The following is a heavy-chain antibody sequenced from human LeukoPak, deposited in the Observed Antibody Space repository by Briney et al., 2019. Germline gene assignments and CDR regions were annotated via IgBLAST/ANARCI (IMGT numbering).Heavy chain of an antibody. CDR3: ARAQPYSSSWPDY. CDR2: IYHSGST. CDR1: GGSISSSNW. V-gene: IGHV4-4*02. D-gene: IGHD6-13*01. J-gene: IGHJ4*02. Sequence: SETLSLTCAVSGGSISSSNWWSWVRQPPGKGLEWIGEIYHSGSTNYNPSLKSRVTISVDKSKNQFSLKLSSVTAADTAVYYCARAQPYSSSWPDYWGQGTLVTVSS.